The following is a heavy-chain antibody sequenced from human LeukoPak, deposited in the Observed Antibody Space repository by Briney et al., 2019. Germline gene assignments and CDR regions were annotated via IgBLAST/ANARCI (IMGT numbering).Heavy chain of an antibody. J-gene: IGHJ4*02. CDR3: ASLPYYYDSSGYQGDY. CDR2: IYYSGST. D-gene: IGHD3-22*01. CDR1: GGSFSGYY. V-gene: IGHV4-34*01. Sequence: KTSETLSLTCAVYGGSFSGYYWSWIRQPPGKGLEWIGSIYYSGSTYYNPSLKSRVTISVDTSKNQFSLKLSSVTAADTAVYYCASLPYYYDSSGYQGDYWGQGTLVTVSS.